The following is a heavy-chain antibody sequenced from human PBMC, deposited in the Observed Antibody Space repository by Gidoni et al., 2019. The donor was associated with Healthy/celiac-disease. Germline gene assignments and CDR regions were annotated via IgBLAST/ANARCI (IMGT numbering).Heavy chain of an antibody. J-gene: IGHJ4*02. V-gene: IGHV3-11*06. CDR3: AREFIAAAGTTYYFDY. D-gene: IGHD6-13*01. Sequence: QVQLLESGGGLVKPGGSLRLSCAASGFPFSAYYMSWIRQAPGKGLEWDSYISSSSSYTNYADTVKGRFTISRDNAKNSLYLQMNSLRAEDTAVYYCAREFIAAAGTTYYFDYWGQGTLVTVSS. CDR1: GFPFSAYY. CDR2: ISSSSSYT.